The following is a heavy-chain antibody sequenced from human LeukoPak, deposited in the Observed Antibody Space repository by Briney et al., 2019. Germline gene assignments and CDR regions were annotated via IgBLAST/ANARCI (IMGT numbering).Heavy chain of an antibody. J-gene: IGHJ6*03. D-gene: IGHD3-3*01. CDR2: IIPLVVTA. CDR1: RAIVCPSV. Sequence: PVGPCGNPARAIVCPSVTRWVPRAPGLRGGGRGGIIPLVVTADSAQKFKGRVTITADESTSTAYMALSSLRSEDTAVYYCARVPFGVVNDYYYYYYMDVWGKGTTVTVSS. CDR3: ARVPFGVVNDYYYYYYMDV. V-gene: IGHV1-69*01.